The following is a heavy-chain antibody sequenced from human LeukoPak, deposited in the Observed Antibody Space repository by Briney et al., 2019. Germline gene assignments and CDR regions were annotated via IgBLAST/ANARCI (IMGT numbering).Heavy chain of an antibody. CDR1: GFTFSSYS. CDR2: ISSSSSYI. D-gene: IGHD2-2*01. V-gene: IGHV3-21*01. J-gene: IGHJ5*02. CDR3: ARENIVVVPAASNWFDP. Sequence: GGSLRLSYAASGFTFSSYSMNWVRQAPGKGLEWVSSISSSSSYIYYADSVKGRFTISRDNAKNSLYLQMNSLRAEDTAVYYCARENIVVVPAASNWFDPWGQGTLVTVSS.